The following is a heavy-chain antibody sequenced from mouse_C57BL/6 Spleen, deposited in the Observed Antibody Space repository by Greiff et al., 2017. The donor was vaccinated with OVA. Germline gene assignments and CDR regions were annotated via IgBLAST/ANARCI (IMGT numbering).Heavy chain of an antibody. CDR2: IDPCDSYT. D-gene: IGHD1-1*01. Sequence: QVQLQQSGAELVKPGASVKLSCKASGYTFTSYWMQWVKQRPGQGLEWIGEIDPCDSYTNYNQKFKGKATLTVDTSSSTAYMQLSSLTSEDSAVYDCARDGSSPGGFAYWGQGTLVTVSA. CDR3: ARDGSSPGGFAY. CDR1: GYTFTSYW. V-gene: IGHV1-50*01. J-gene: IGHJ3*01.